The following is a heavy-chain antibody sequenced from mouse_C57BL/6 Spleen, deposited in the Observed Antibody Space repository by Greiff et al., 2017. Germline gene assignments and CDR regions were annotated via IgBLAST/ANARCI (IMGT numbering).Heavy chain of an antibody. CDR2: IDPETGGT. V-gene: IGHV1-15*01. CDR3: TRRDDGYYGWFAY. D-gene: IGHD2-3*01. J-gene: IGHJ3*01. Sequence: VQRVESGAELVRPGASVTLSCKASGYTFTDYEMHWVKQTPVHGLEWIGAIDPETGGTAYNQKFKGKAILTADKSSSTAYMELRSLTSEDSAVYYCTRRDDGYYGWFAYWGQGTLVTVSA. CDR1: GYTFTDYE.